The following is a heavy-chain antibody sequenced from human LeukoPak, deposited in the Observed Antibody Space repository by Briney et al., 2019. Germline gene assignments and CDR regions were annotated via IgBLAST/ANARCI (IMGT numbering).Heavy chain of an antibody. J-gene: IGHJ4*02. CDR1: GFTFSRSW. V-gene: IGHV3-74*01. CDR3: ARASDIVVVPGAIPIDC. Sequence: GGSLRLSCAASGFTFSRSWMHWIRHAPGKGLVWVSRIDSYGSSTNYADSVKGRFTMSRDNAKNTLYLQMNSLRAEDTAVYYCARASDIVVVPGAIPIDCWGQGTLVTVS. CDR2: IDSYGSST. D-gene: IGHD2-2*02.